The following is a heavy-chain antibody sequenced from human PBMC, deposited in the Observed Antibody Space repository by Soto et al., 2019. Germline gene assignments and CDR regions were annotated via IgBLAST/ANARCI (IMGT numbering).Heavy chain of an antibody. CDR1: GGTFRNSA. D-gene: IGHD1-1*01. Sequence: QVQLEQSGAEVKKHGSSVKVSCKASGGTFRNSAISWVRQAPGQGLEWMGGIMPIFRTPDYAQKFQGRVTITADESTNTAYMELSGLRSDDTAVYYCARDNDRPQLGGNYYYVLDVWGHGTTVTVSS. CDR3: ARDNDRPQLGGNYYYVLDV. J-gene: IGHJ6*02. V-gene: IGHV1-69*12. CDR2: IMPIFRTP.